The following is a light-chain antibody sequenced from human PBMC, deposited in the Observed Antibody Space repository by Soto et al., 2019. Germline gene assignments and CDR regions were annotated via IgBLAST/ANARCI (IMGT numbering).Light chain of an antibody. CDR3: QSYDSSLSAYV. Sequence: VLTQPPSVSGAPGQRVTISCTGSSSNIGAGYDVHWFQQFPGTAPKLLIYSSYNRPSGVPDRFSGSKSGTSASLAITGLQAEDEADFYCQSYDSSLSAYVFGTGTKVTVL. J-gene: IGLJ1*01. CDR2: SSY. CDR1: SSNIGAGYD. V-gene: IGLV1-40*01.